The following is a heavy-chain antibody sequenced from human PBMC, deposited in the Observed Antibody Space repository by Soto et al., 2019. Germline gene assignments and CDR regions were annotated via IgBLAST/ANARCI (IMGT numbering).Heavy chain of an antibody. J-gene: IGHJ4*02. CDR1: GFTFSSYA. CDR3: AKDRVVVVAYTNFDY. V-gene: IGHV3-23*01. Sequence: VRSLRLSCAASGFTFSSYAMSWVRQAPGKGLEWVSAISGSGGSTYYADSVKGRFTISRDNSKNTLYLQMNSLRAEDTAVYYCAKDRVVVVAYTNFDYWGQGALVTVSS. CDR2: ISGSGGST. D-gene: IGHD2-15*01.